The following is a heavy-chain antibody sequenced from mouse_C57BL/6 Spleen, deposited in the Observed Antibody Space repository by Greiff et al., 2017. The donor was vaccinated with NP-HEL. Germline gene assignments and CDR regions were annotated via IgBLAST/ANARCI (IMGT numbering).Heavy chain of an antibody. V-gene: IGHV1-18*01. J-gene: IGHJ1*03. CDR1: GYTFTDYN. D-gene: IGHD1-1*01. CDR2: INPNNGGT. CDR3: ARTLTTVWYFDV. Sequence: VHVKQSGPELVKPGASVKISCKASGYTFTDYNMDWVKQSHGKSLEWIGDINPNNGGTIYNQKFKGKATLTVDKSSSTAYMELRSLTSEDTAVYYCARTLTTVWYFDVWGTGTTVTVSS.